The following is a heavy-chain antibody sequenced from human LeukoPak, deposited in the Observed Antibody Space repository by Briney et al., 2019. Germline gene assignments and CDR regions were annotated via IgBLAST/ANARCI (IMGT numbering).Heavy chain of an antibody. CDR2: IYHRGST. J-gene: IGHJ6*03. CDR3: ARLSGPPGVWYYYYHMDV. D-gene: IGHD7-27*01. V-gene: IGHV4-38-2*02. CDR1: GYSISSDYY. Sequence: SETLSLTCTVSGYSISSDYYWGWIRQPPGKGLEWIGSIYHRGSTYYNPSLKSRVTISVDTSKNQFSLKLSSVTAADTAVYYCARLSGPPGVWYYYYHMDVWGKGTTVTISS.